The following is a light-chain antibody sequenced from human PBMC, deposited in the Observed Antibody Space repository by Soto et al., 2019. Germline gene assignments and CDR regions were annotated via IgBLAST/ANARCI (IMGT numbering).Light chain of an antibody. Sequence: DIQMTQSPSTLSASVGDRVTITCRASQSISTWLAWYQQKPGKAPKLLIYGASSLESGVPSRFSGSGSGTEFTLTISSLQVDDFATYYCQQYNSYSQTFGQGTKVDIK. CDR1: QSISTW. V-gene: IGKV1-5*01. CDR3: QQYNSYSQT. J-gene: IGKJ1*01. CDR2: GAS.